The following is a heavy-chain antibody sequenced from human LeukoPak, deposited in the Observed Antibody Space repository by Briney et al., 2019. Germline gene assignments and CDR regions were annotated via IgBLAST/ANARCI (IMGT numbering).Heavy chain of an antibody. Sequence: PGGSLRLSCAASGFTFSSYSMNWVRQAPGKGLEWVSSISSSSSYIYYAGSVKGRFTISRDNAKNSLYLQMNSLRAEDTAVYYCARDGLYYYDSSGYPDPHNWFDPWGQGTLVTVSS. CDR1: GFTFSSYS. CDR2: ISSSSSYI. CDR3: ARDGLYYYDSSGYPDPHNWFDP. V-gene: IGHV3-21*01. D-gene: IGHD3-22*01. J-gene: IGHJ5*02.